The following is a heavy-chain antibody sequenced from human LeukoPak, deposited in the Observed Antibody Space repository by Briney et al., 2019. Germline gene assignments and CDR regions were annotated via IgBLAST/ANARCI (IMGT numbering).Heavy chain of an antibody. D-gene: IGHD1-26*01. CDR2: IFYSGST. CDR1: GGSISSYY. Sequence: SETLSLTCTVPGGSISSYYWSWIRQPPGKGLEWIGYIFYSGSTNYNPSLKSRVTISVDTSKNQFSLKLSSVTAADTAVYYCARGEWDLLFDYWGQGTLVTVSS. J-gene: IGHJ4*02. CDR3: ARGEWDLLFDY. V-gene: IGHV4-59*01.